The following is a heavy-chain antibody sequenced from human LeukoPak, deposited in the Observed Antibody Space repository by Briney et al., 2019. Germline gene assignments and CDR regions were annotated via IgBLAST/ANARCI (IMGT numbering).Heavy chain of an antibody. CDR2: IYHSGST. CDR3: ARASLSMVRGYYFDY. D-gene: IGHD3-10*01. CDR1: GGSISSGGYS. J-gene: IGHJ4*02. V-gene: IGHV4-30-2*01. Sequence: PSQTLSLTCAVSGGSISSGGYSWSWIRQPPGKGLEWIGYIYHSGSTYYNPSPKSRVTITADRSKNQSSLKLSSMTAADTAVYYCARASLSMVRGYYFDYWGQGTLVTVSS.